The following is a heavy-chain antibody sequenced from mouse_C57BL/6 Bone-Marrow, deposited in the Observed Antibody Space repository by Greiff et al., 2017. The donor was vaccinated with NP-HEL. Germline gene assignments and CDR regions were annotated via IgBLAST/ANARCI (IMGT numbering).Heavy chain of an antibody. Sequence: VQLQQSGTVLARPGASVKMSCKTSGYTFTSYWMHWVKQRPGQGLEWIGAIYPGNSDTSYNQKFKGKAKLTAVTSASTAYMELSSLTNEDSAVYYCTRSPLYYGNYYFDYWGQGTTLTVSS. CDR2: IYPGNSDT. D-gene: IGHD2-1*01. V-gene: IGHV1-5*01. CDR1: GYTFTSYW. J-gene: IGHJ2*01. CDR3: TRSPLYYGNYYFDY.